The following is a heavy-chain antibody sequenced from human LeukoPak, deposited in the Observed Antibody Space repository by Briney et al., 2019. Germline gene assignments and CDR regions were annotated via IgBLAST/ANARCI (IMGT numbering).Heavy chain of an antibody. V-gene: IGHV1-69*13. D-gene: IGHD5-24*01. CDR1: GGTFSSYA. CDR2: IIPIFGTA. J-gene: IGHJ3*02. CDR3: ARDRVEMTPGRYDAFDI. Sequence: SVKVSCKASGGTFSSYAISWVRQAPGQGLEWMGGIIPIFGTANYAQKFQGRVTITADESTSTAYMELSSLRSEDTAVYYCARDRVEMTPGRYDAFDIWGQGTMVTVSS.